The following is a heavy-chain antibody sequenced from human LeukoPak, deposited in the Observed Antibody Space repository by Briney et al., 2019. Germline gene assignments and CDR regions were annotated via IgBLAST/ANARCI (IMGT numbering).Heavy chain of an antibody. CDR2: INPTGGST. J-gene: IGHJ4*02. CDR3: AGNERSYDFWSGYYRY. V-gene: IGHV1-46*01. CDR1: GYTFPSYF. D-gene: IGHD3-3*01. Sequence: ASVKVSCKASGYTFPSYFMHWVRQAPGQGLEWMGIINPTGGSTNYAQKFQGRVTITADESTSTAYMELSSLRSEDTAVYYCAGNERSYDFWSGYYRYWGQGTLVTVSS.